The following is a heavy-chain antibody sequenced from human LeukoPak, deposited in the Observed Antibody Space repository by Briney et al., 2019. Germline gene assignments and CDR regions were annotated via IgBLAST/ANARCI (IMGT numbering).Heavy chain of an antibody. CDR1: GYTFTSYD. J-gene: IGHJ5*02. CDR3: ARGSGSYYKRRWFDP. CDR2: MNPNSGNT. Sequence: ASVKVSCKASGYTFTSYDINWVRQATGQGLEWMGWMNPNSGNTGYAQKFQGRVTMTRNTSISTAYMELSSLRSEDTAVYYCARGSGSYYKRRWFDPWGEGTLVTVSS. D-gene: IGHD3-10*01. V-gene: IGHV1-8*01.